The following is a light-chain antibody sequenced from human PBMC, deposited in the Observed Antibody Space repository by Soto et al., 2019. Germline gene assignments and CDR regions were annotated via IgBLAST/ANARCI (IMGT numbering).Light chain of an antibody. Sequence: EIVLTQSPATLSLSPGERATLSFRASQSVSSYLAWYQQKPGQAPRLLIYGASNRATGIPDRFSGSGSGTDFTLTISKLEPEDFAVYYCQQYGSSGTFGPGTKVDIK. CDR3: QQYGSSGT. CDR2: GAS. J-gene: IGKJ1*01. CDR1: QSVSSY. V-gene: IGKV3-20*01.